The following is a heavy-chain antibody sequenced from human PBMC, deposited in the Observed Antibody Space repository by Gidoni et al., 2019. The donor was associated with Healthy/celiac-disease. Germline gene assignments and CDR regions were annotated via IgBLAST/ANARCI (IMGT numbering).Heavy chain of an antibody. CDR3: ARGDGVRGVLTGEFDY. J-gene: IGHJ4*02. Sequence: QVQLQESGPGLVKPSETLSLTCTVSGGSISSYYWSWIRQPPGKGLEWIGYIYYSGSTNYNPSLKSRVTISVDTSKNQFSLKLSSVTAADTAVYYCARGDGVRGVLTGEFDYWGQGTLVTVSS. V-gene: IGHV4-59*01. CDR1: GGSISSYY. CDR2: IYYSGST. D-gene: IGHD3-10*01.